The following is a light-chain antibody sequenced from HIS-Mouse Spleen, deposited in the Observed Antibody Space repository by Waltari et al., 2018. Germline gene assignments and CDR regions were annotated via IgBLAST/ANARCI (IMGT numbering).Light chain of an antibody. CDR1: QRVRSN. Sequence: EIVMTQSPATLSVSPGERATPSCRASQRVRSNLAWYQQKPGQAPRLLIYGASTRATGIPARFSGSGSGTEFTLTISSMQSEDFAVYYCQQYNNWPSCRAFGQGTKLEIK. CDR2: GAS. CDR3: QQYNNWPSCRA. J-gene: IGKJ2*01. V-gene: IGKV3-15*01.